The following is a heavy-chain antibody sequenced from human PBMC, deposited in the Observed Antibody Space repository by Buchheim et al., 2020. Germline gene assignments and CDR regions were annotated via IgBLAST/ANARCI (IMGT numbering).Heavy chain of an antibody. CDR1: GGSFSGYY. D-gene: IGHD2-15*01. J-gene: IGHJ5*02. V-gene: IGHV4-34*01. CDR3: ARNGLCSGGSCYSNWFDP. CDR2: INHSGST. Sequence: QVQLQQWGAGLLKPSETLSLTCAVYGGSFSGYYWSWIRQPPGKGLEWIGEINHSGSTNYNPSLKRRVTISVDTSKNQFSLKLSSVTAADTAVYYCARNGLCSGGSCYSNWFDPWGQGTL.